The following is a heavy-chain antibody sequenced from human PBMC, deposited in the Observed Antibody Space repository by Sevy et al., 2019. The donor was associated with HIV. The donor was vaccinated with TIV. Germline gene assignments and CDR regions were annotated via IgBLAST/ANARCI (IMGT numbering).Heavy chain of an antibody. CDR1: GFTFSSYW. CDR3: ARDRTYSSSWYYYYYGMDV. V-gene: IGHV3-7*03. J-gene: IGHJ6*02. Sequence: GGSLRLSCAASGFTFSSYWMSWVRQAPGKGLEWVANIKQDGSEKYYVDSVKGRFTISRDNAKNSLYLQMNSLRAEDTAVYYCARDRTYSSSWYYYYYGMDVWSQGTTVTVSS. CDR2: IKQDGSEK. D-gene: IGHD6-13*01.